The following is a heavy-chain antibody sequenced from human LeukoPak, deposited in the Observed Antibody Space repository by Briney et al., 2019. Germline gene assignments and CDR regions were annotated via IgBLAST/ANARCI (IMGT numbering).Heavy chain of an antibody. J-gene: IGHJ3*02. V-gene: IGHV3-30*04. Sequence: GGSLRLSCVASGFTFSSYTMNWVRQAPGKGLEWVAVISYDGSNKYYADSVKGRFTISRDISKNTLYLQVNSLRAEDTALYYCARNSGGGSAFDIWGQGTMVTVSS. D-gene: IGHD6-19*01. CDR2: ISYDGSNK. CDR1: GFTFSSYT. CDR3: ARNSGGGSAFDI.